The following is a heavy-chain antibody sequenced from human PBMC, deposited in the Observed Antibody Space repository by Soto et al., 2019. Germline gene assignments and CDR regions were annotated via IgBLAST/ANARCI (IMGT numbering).Heavy chain of an antibody. CDR1: GFNVSSNY. CDR2: IYSGGST. V-gene: IGHV3-53*01. Sequence: EVRLVESGGALIQPGGSLRLSCAASGFNVSSNYMNWVHQAPGKGLEWVSVIYSGGSTYYADSVKGRFTISRDNSKNTLYLQMNSLRAEDTAVYYCAREERGYGPWGQGTLVTVSS. D-gene: IGHD5-18*01. CDR3: AREERGYGP. J-gene: IGHJ5*02.